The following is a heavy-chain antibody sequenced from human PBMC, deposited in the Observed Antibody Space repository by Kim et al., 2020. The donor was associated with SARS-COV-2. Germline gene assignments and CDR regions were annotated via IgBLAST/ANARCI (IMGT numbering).Heavy chain of an antibody. J-gene: IGHJ5*01. CDR2: IYCTGIT. D-gene: IGHD6-6*01. Sequence: SETLSLTCTVSGTSISSGGYYWNWIRQQPGKDLEWIGYIYCTGITIYNPSLKSRLTLSVDTSNNQFSLTLTSVTAADAALYFCAGFAAARVMPHHYS. CDR3: AGFAAARVMPHHYS. CDR1: GTSISSGGYY. V-gene: IGHV4-31*02.